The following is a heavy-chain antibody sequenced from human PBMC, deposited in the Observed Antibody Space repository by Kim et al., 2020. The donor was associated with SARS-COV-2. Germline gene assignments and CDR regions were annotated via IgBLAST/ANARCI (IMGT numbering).Heavy chain of an antibody. V-gene: IGHV4-59*01. CDR2: VYYSGST. CDR3: ARTHGSGSFDY. CDR1: GGSISTYY. D-gene: IGHD3-10*01. J-gene: IGHJ4*02. Sequence: SETLSLTCTVSGGSISTYYCTWIRQSPEKGLEWMGYVYYSGSTVYNPSLKSRVTISIDTPKNQFSLKVNSVTAADTAVYYCARTHGSGSFDYWGQGILVTVSS.